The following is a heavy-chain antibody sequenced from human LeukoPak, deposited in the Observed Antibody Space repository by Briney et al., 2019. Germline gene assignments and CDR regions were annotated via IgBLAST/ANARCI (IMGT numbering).Heavy chain of an antibody. Sequence: ASVKVSCKASGYTFTSYGVSWVRQAPGQGLEWMGWISAYNGNINYAQKLQGRVTMTTDTSTSTAYMELRSLRSDDTAVYYCARDSYYDILTGYYTGPDYWGQGTLVTVSS. CDR1: GYTFTSYG. CDR3: ARDSYYDILTGYYTGPDY. V-gene: IGHV1-18*01. D-gene: IGHD3-9*01. CDR2: ISAYNGNI. J-gene: IGHJ4*02.